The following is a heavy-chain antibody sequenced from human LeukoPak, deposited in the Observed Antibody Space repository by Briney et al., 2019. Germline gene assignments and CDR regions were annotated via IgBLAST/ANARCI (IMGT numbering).Heavy chain of an antibody. CDR1: GDSINSLDL. V-gene: IGHV4-4*02. Sequence: SETLSLTCTVSGDSINSLDLRSWVRQPPGKGLEWIGEMYLSGTTHSNPSVKSRVTISIDKSKNQFFLNLSSVTAADTAVYYCAGLVGRYSSGLYYYYFDYWGQGTLVTVSS. J-gene: IGHJ4*02. CDR3: AGLVGRYSSGLYYYYFDY. CDR2: MYLSGTT. D-gene: IGHD3-22*01.